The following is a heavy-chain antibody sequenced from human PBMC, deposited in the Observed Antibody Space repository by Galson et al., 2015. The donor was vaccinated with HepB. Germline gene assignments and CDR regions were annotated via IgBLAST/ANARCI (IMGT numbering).Heavy chain of an antibody. Sequence: QSGAEVKKPGKSLKISCKASGYKFDSHWIGWVRQMPGKGLEWMGIIYPYDSDTRYSPSFEGKVTISVDKSTNTASLQWSSLKASDSAVYYCASDHYESSGYYAFDIWGQGTRVTVTS. D-gene: IGHD3-22*01. V-gene: IGHV5-51*03. CDR2: IYPYDSDT. J-gene: IGHJ3*02. CDR1: GYKFDSHW. CDR3: ASDHYESSGYYAFDI.